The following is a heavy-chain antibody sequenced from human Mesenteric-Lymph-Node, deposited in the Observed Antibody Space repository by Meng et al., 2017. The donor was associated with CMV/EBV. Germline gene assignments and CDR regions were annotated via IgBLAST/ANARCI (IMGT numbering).Heavy chain of an antibody. D-gene: IGHD3-9*01. CDR3: ARGSSYDILTGYFDY. J-gene: IGHJ4*02. Sequence: QVQFHQGGGGPLKPSETLSVTCAVDGGSFSGYYWNWIRQSPEKGLEWIGEINHSGSTTYNPSFTSRIIISVDTSTNQISLNMSSVTAADTAVYYCARGSSYDILTGYFDYWGQGALVTVSS. CDR2: INHSGST. V-gene: IGHV4-34*01. CDR1: GGSFSGYY.